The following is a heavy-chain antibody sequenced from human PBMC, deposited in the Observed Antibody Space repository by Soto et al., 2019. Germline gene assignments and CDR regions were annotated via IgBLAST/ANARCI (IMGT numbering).Heavy chain of an antibody. Sequence: GGSLRLSCAASGFTFSHYAMYWVRQAPGKGLEWVALIWSDGSNKYYAASVKGRFTISRDNSKNTVYLQMNSLRVEDTAVYYCAPGVAKWLRLDYCGQGTLVTV. V-gene: IGHV3-33*01. J-gene: IGHJ4*02. CDR1: GFTFSHYA. CDR3: APGVAKWLRLDY. CDR2: IWSDGSNK. D-gene: IGHD5-12*01.